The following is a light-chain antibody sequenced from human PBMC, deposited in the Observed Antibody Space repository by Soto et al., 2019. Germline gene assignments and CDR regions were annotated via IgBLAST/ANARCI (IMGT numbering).Light chain of an antibody. Sequence: AIRMTQSPSSFSASTGDRVTITCRASQGISSYLAWYQQKPGKAPKLLIYAASTLQSGVPSRFSGSGSGTDFTLTISCLQSEDFATYYCQEYKSYSTFGQGTKLEIK. CDR3: QEYKSYST. CDR2: AAS. CDR1: QGISSY. V-gene: IGKV1-8*01. J-gene: IGKJ2*01.